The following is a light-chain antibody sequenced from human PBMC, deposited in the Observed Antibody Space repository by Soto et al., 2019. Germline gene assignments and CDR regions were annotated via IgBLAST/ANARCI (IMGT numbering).Light chain of an antibody. CDR1: QSISSW. J-gene: IGKJ5*01. V-gene: IGKV1-5*03. CDR3: QQYNSYPT. CDR2: KAS. Sequence: DIQMTQSPSTLSASVGDRVTITCRASQSISSWLAWYQQKPGKAPKLLIYKASSLESGVPSRFSGSGSGTEFTLTISSLQPEDFATYYCQQYNSYPTFGQGTRLEIQ.